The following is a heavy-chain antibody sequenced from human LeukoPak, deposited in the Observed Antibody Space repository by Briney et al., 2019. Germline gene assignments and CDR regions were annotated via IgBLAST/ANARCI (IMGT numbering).Heavy chain of an antibody. CDR1: GFTVSSNE. J-gene: IGHJ3*02. V-gene: IGHV3-38-3*01. Sequence: GGSLRLSCAASGFTVSSNEMSWVRQAPGKGLEWVSSISGGSTYYADSRKGRFTISRDNSKNTLYLQMGSLRAEDMAVYYCARDPTTNDDFAFDIWGQGTMVTVSS. D-gene: IGHD4-17*01. CDR3: ARDPTTNDDFAFDI. CDR2: ISGGST.